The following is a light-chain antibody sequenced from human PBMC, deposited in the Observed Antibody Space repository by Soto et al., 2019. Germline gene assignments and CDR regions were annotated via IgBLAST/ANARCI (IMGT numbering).Light chain of an antibody. Sequence: DIVMTQSPLSLPVTPGEPASISCRSSQSLLHSNGYNYLDWYLQKPGQSPQLLIYLGSNRASGVPDRFRGSGSGTDFTLKISRVEAEDVGVYYCMQALQTPITFGQGTRLELK. V-gene: IGKV2-28*01. J-gene: IGKJ5*01. CDR2: LGS. CDR1: QSLLHSNGYNY. CDR3: MQALQTPIT.